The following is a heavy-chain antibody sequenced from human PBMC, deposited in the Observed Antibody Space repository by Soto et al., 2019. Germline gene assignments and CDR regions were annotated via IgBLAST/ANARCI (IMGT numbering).Heavy chain of an antibody. CDR3: AKDRERIATRSIDY. J-gene: IGHJ4*02. D-gene: IGHD6-6*01. CDR1: GFTFSSYA. V-gene: IGHV3-23*01. Sequence: DVKLLESGGGLVQPGGSLRLSCAASGFTFSSYAMSWVRQAPGKGLEWVSGISGSGVSTYYADSVKGRFTISRDNSKSTLYLQMNSLRAEDTAVYYCAKDRERIATRSIDYWGQGTLVTVSS. CDR2: ISGSGVST.